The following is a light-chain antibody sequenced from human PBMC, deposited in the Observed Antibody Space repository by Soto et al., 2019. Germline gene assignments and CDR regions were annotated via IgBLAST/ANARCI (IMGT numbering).Light chain of an antibody. V-gene: IGKV1-9*01. Sequence: DIQLTQSPSFLSASVGDRVTITCRASQGISSYLAWYQQKPGKAPKLLIYAASTLQSGVPSRFSGSGSGTEFTLTISSLHPEDFATYYCQQINSYPRSFGQGTRLEIK. J-gene: IGKJ5*01. CDR3: QQINSYPRS. CDR2: AAS. CDR1: QGISSY.